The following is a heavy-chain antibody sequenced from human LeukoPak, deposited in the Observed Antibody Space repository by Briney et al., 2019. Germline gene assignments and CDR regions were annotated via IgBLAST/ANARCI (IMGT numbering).Heavy chain of an antibody. D-gene: IGHD3-22*01. CDR3: ARIITMIVVVIGGGIDY. CDR2: ISGSGGCT. V-gene: IGHV3-23*01. Sequence: GGSLRLSCAASGFTFSSYAMSWVRQAPGKGLEWVSAISGSGGCTYYADSVKGRFTISRDNSKNTLYLQMNSLRAEDTAVYYCARIITMIVVVIGGGIDYWGQGTLVTVSS. J-gene: IGHJ4*02. CDR1: GFTFSSYA.